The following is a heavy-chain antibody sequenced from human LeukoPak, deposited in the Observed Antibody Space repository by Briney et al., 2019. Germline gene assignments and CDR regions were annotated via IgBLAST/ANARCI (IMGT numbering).Heavy chain of an antibody. Sequence: GSLRLSCAASGFTFSSYSMNWVRQAPGKGLEWVSYISSSSTIYYADSVKGRFTISRDNAKNSLYLQMNSLRAEDTAVYYCARDVLLWFGELGDAFDIWGQGTMVTVSS. CDR3: ARDVLLWFGELGDAFDI. J-gene: IGHJ3*02. CDR1: GFTFSSYS. CDR2: ISSSSTI. D-gene: IGHD3-10*01. V-gene: IGHV3-48*01.